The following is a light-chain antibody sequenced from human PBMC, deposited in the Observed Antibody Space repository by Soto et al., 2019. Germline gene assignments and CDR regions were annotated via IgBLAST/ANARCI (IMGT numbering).Light chain of an antibody. CDR1: QSVLYSSNNKNY. CDR3: QQYYSTPWT. Sequence: DIVMTQSPDSLAVSLGERATINCKSSQSVLYSSNNKNYLAWYQQKPGQPPKLLIYWASTRESGVPDRFSGSGSGTDFTLTIISLQAQDVAVYDCQQYYSTPWTFGQGTKVEIK. V-gene: IGKV4-1*01. CDR2: WAS. J-gene: IGKJ1*01.